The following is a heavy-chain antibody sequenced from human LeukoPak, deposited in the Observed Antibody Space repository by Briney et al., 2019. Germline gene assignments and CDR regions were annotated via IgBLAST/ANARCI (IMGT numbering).Heavy chain of an antibody. D-gene: IGHD3-22*01. J-gene: IGHJ4*02. CDR3: ARGPPVYYDNGGYYFFDY. V-gene: IGHV4-34*01. CDR2: INHSGNT. Sequence: SETLSLTCAVYGGSFSGYYLTWIRQPPGKGLEWIGEINHSGNTNYNPSLKSRVTISIDTSKHQFSLKLSSVTAADTAVYYCARGPPVYYDNGGYYFFDYWGQGTRVTISS. CDR1: GGSFSGYY.